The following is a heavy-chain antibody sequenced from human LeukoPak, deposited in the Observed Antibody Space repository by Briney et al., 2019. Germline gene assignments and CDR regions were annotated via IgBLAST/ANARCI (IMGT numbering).Heavy chain of an antibody. CDR2: IKQDGSEK. J-gene: IGHJ6*03. CDR1: GFTFSSYW. CDR3: ASVRHDPLEYYYYVDV. V-gene: IGHV3-7*01. Sequence: GGSLRLSCAASGFTFSSYWMSWVRQAPGKGLEWVANIKQDGSEKYYVDSVKGRFTISRDNAKNSLYLQMNSLRAEDTAVYYCASVRHDPLEYYYYVDVWGKGTTVTVSS. D-gene: IGHD2/OR15-2a*01.